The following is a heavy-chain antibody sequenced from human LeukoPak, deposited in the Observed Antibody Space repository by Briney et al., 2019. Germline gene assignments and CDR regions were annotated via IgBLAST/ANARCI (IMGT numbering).Heavy chain of an antibody. CDR3: ARSYDYARSNDYIWGSYRYTPTFDY. Sequence: SEALSLTCTVSGGSISSYYWSWIRQPPGKRLEWIGYIYYSGSTNYNPSLKSRVTISVDTSKNQFSLKLSSVTAADTAVYYCARSYDYARSNDYIWGSYRYTPTFDYWGQGTLVTVSS. V-gene: IGHV4-59*01. CDR1: GGSISSYY. CDR2: IYYSGST. J-gene: IGHJ4*02. D-gene: IGHD3-16*02.